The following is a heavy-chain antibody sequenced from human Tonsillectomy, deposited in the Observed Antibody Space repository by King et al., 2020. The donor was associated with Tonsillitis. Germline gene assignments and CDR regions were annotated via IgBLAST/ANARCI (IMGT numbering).Heavy chain of an antibody. CDR3: AREPGLGYAFDI. CDR2: IKRDGSEK. V-gene: IGHV3-7*03. Sequence: VQLVESGGGLVQPGGSLRLSCEASGFTLSIYWMTWCRQAPGKGLEWVANIKRDGSEKYYVDSVKGRFTISRDNAKNSLYLQMNSLRAEDTAVYYCAREPGLGYAFDIWGQGTMVTVSS. D-gene: IGHD3-10*01. CDR1: GFTLSIYW. J-gene: IGHJ3*02.